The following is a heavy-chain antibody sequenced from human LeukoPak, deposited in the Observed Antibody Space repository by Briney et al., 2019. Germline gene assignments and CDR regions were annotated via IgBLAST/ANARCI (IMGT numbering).Heavy chain of an antibody. D-gene: IGHD1-26*01. CDR2: ISNNGGYT. CDR3: AKETRWAFFDY. J-gene: IGHJ4*03. CDR1: GFTFSSSA. V-gene: IGHV3-23*01. Sequence: PGGSLRLSCAASGFTFSSSAMSWVRQAPGKGLEWVSAISNNGGYTYYADSVQGRFTISRDNSKSTLCLQMNSLRAEDTAVYYCAKETRWAFFDYWGQGTMVTVSS.